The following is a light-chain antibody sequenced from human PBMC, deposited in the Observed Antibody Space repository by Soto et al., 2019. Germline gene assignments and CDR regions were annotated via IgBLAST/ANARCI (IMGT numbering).Light chain of an antibody. CDR1: ESVSSTF. V-gene: IGKV3-20*01. J-gene: IGKJ1*01. Sequence: EIVWTQSPGTLSLSPGERATLSCRASESVSSTFLAWYQQKPGQAPRLLIYAASSRATGIPDRFSGSGSGTDFTLTINRLEPEDFGVYYCQQYARSPRTFGQGTKVEIK. CDR2: AAS. CDR3: QQYARSPRT.